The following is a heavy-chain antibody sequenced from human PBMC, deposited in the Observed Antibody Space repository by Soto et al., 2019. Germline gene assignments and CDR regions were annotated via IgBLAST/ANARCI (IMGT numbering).Heavy chain of an antibody. CDR3: ARAHRYYDSSGYYSAFDI. J-gene: IGHJ3*02. CDR2: MYYSGST. CDR1: GGSISSGDYY. V-gene: IGHV4-30-4*01. D-gene: IGHD3-22*01. Sequence: QVQLQESGPGLVKPSQTLSVTCTVSGGSISSGDYYWSWIRQPPGKGLEWIGYMYYSGSTYYNPFLKSRVTISVDTSKNQFSLKLSSVTAADTAVYYCARAHRYYDSSGYYSAFDIWGQGTMVTVSS.